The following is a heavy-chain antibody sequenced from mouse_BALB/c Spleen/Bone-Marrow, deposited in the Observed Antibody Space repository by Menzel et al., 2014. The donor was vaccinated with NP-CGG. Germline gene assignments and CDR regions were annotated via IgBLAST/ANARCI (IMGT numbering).Heavy chain of an antibody. CDR2: INPNNGGT. D-gene: IGHD4-1*01. CDR3: ATGTWFAY. V-gene: IGHV1-18*01. CDR1: GYTFTDYN. Sequence: VQLKESGPELVKPGASVEIPCKASGYTFTDYNMDWVKRSHGKSLEWIGDINPNNGGTIYNQKFKGKATLTVDRSSSTAYMELRSLTSEDTAVYYCATGTWFAYWGQGTLVTVSA. J-gene: IGHJ3*01.